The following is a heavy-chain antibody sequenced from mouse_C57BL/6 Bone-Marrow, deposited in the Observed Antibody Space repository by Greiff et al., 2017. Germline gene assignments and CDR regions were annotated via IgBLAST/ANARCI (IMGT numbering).Heavy chain of an antibody. Sequence: VQLQESGAELVKPGASVKLSCKASGYTFTEYTIHWVKQRSGQGLEWIGWFYPGSGSIKYNEKFKDKATLTADKSSSTVYMELSRLTSEDSAVYFCARHEARYYGSSYYFDYWGQGTTLTVSS. CDR3: ARHEARYYGSSYYFDY. J-gene: IGHJ2*01. CDR2: FYPGSGSI. CDR1: GYTFTEYT. D-gene: IGHD1-1*01. V-gene: IGHV1-62-2*01.